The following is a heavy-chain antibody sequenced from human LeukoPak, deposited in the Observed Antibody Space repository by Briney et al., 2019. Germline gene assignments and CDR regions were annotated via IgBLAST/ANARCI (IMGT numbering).Heavy chain of an antibody. Sequence: ASVKVPCKASGYTFTSYDINWVRQATGQGLEWMGWMNPNSGNTGYAQRFQGRVTMTRNTSIGTAYMELSSLRSEDTAVYYCARGPPSTYYDFWSGQNFPSYWGQGTLVTVSS. D-gene: IGHD3-3*01. J-gene: IGHJ4*02. CDR1: GYTFTSYD. V-gene: IGHV1-8*01. CDR3: ARGPPSTYYDFWSGQNFPSY. CDR2: MNPNSGNT.